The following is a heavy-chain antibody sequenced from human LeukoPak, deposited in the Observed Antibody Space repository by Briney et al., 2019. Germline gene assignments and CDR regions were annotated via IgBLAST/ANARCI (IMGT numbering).Heavy chain of an antibody. CDR3: ARGGSGTNPFDY. D-gene: IGHD6-19*01. V-gene: IGHV1-18*01. J-gene: IGHJ4*02. Sequence: EASVKVSCKASGYPFVSSGISWVRQAPGQGLEWMGWFSAYNGNTIYAQKFQGRVTMTTDTSTSTAYMELRSLRSDDTAVYYCARGGSGTNPFDYWGQGTLVTVSS. CDR1: GYPFVSSG. CDR2: FSAYNGNT.